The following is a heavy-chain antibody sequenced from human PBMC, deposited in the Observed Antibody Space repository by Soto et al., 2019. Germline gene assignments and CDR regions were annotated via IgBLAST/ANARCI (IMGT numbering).Heavy chain of an antibody. Sequence: QVQLQESGPGLVKPSQTLSLNCNVSGGSISRGGYLWSWIRQHPGKGLEWIGFISYNGRTSYNPSLKSRVTISADTSKNQISLELNSVTAADTAVYYCARSEVVVIRLDYWGQGNPVTVSS. V-gene: IGHV4-31*03. CDR2: ISYNGRT. CDR3: ARSEVVVIRLDY. D-gene: IGHD3-22*01. J-gene: IGHJ4*02. CDR1: GGSISRGGYL.